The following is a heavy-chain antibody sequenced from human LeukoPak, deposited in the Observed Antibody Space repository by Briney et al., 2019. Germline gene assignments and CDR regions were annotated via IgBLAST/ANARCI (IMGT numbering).Heavy chain of an antibody. CDR3: GGYGSGSYASKHYYYYYMDV. V-gene: IGHV4-39*01. CDR1: GGSISSSSYY. CDR2: IYYSGST. Sequence: PSKTLSLTCTVSGGSISSSSYYWGWIRQPPGKGLEWIGSIYYSGSTYYNPSLKSRVTISVDTSKNQFSLKLSSVTAADTAVYYCGGYGSGSYASKHYYYYYMDVWGKGTTVTISS. D-gene: IGHD3-10*01. J-gene: IGHJ6*03.